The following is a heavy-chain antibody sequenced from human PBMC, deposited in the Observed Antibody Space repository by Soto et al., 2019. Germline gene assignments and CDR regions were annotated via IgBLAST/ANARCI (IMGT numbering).Heavy chain of an antibody. J-gene: IGHJ4*02. D-gene: IGHD1-26*01. Sequence: SETLSLTCTVSGGSISSSSYYWGWIRQPPGKGLEWIGSIYYSGSTYYNPSLKSRVTISVDTSENQFSLKLSSVTAADTAVYYCARRIGSGTYYFDYWGQGTLVTVSS. CDR2: IYYSGST. CDR3: ARRIGSGTYYFDY. V-gene: IGHV4-39*01. CDR1: GGSISSSSYY.